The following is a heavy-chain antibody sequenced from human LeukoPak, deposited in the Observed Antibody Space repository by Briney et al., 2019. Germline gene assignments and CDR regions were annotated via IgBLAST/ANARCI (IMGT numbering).Heavy chain of an antibody. J-gene: IGHJ6*02. Sequence: PSETLSLTCAVYGGSFSGYYWSWIRQPPGKGLEWVSYITNGGSTIHHADSVKGRFTISRDNAKKTLYPQMNSLRAEDTAVYYCARSIGLTGGGVDVWGQGTTVTVSS. CDR1: GGSFSGYY. D-gene: IGHD3-9*01. CDR2: ITNGGSTI. CDR3: ARSIGLTGGGVDV. V-gene: IGHV3-11*01.